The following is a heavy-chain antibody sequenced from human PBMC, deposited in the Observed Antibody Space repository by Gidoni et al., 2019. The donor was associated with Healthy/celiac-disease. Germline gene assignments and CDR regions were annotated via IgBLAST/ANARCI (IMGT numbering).Heavy chain of an antibody. CDR1: GGTFSSSA. J-gene: IGHJ6*02. V-gene: IGHV1-69*06. CDR2: IIPIFGTA. Sequence: QVQLVQSGAEVKKPGSSVKVSCKASGGTFSSSAISWVRQAPGQGLEWMGGIIPIFGTANYAQKFQGRVTITADKSTSTAYMELSSLRSEDTAVYYCARGYDISGTIDYYYYYGMDVWGQGTTVTVSS. CDR3: ARGYDISGTIDYYYYYGMDV. D-gene: IGHD3-9*01.